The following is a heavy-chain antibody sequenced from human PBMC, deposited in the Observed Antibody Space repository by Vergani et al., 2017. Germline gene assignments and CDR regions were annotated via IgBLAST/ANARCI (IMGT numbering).Heavy chain of an antibody. V-gene: IGHV4-61*02. CDR2: IYTSGST. D-gene: IGHD2-2*01. Sequence: QVQLQESGPGLVKPSQTLSLTCTVSGGSISSGSSYWSWIRQPAGKGLEWIGRIYTSGSTNYNPSLKSRVTISVDTSKNQFSLKLSSVTAADTAVYYCARGYCSSTSCYPPRYWGQGTLVTVSS. CDR3: ARGYCSSTSCYPPRY. CDR1: GGSISSGSSY. J-gene: IGHJ4*02.